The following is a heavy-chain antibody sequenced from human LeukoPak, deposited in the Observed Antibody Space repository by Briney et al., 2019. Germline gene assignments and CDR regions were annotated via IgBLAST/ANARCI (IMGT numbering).Heavy chain of an antibody. D-gene: IGHD5-24*01. CDR2: ISYDGGNK. CDR3: ARGSEGDGYNFNPLDI. J-gene: IGHJ3*02. Sequence: PGGSLRLSCAASGFTFSNYAMHWVRQAPGKGLEWGAVISYDGGNKYYADSVKGRFTISRDSPKNTVYLQMNSLRPEDTAVYYCARGSEGDGYNFNPLDIWGQGTMVTVSS. V-gene: IGHV3-30-3*01. CDR1: GFTFSNYA.